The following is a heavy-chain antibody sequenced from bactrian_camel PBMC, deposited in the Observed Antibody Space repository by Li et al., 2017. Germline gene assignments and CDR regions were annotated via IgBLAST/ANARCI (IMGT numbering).Heavy chain of an antibody. CDR2: LYTDGIT. CDR1: GFTFGDFY. Sequence: QVQLVESGGGLAQPGGSLRLSCIASGFTFGDFYMSWVRLAPGKGLEWVSNLYTDGITHYADSVKGRFTISRDNAKNTVYLQMNSLKSDDTAMYYCATVDYSGGDYWGQGTQVTVS. CDR3: ATVDYSGGDY. J-gene: IGHJ4*01. D-gene: IGHD2*01. V-gene: IGHV3-2*01.